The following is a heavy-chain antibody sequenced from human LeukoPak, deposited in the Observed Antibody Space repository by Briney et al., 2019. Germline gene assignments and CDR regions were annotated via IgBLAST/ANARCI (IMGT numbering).Heavy chain of an antibody. D-gene: IGHD2-2*01. CDR2: ISSGSSNI. J-gene: IGHJ6*02. V-gene: IGHV3-48*01. CDR1: GFTFRSYS. Sequence: PGGSLRLSCAASGFTFRSYSMNWVRQAPGKGLEWVSYISSGSSNIYYADSVKGRFTISRDNASDLLYLHMNSLTGEDTAVYYCARDLVVPAAISVGMDVWGQGTTVTVPS. CDR3: ARDLVVPAAISVGMDV.